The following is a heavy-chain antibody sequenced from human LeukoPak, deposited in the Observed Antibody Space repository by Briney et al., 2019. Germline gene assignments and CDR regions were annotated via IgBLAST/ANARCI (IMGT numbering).Heavy chain of an antibody. J-gene: IGHJ6*03. CDR1: GGSISSYY. CDR2: IYDSGTT. CDR3: ARVSWFPGTSYYYMDV. V-gene: IGHV4-59*01. D-gene: IGHD1-1*01. Sequence: PSVTLSLTCTVSGGSISSYYWGWIRQPPGKGLEWFGYIYDSGTTNYNPSLKSRVTISVDMSKNQFSLKLSSATAADMAVYFCARVSWFPGTSYYYMDVWGKGTTVTVSS.